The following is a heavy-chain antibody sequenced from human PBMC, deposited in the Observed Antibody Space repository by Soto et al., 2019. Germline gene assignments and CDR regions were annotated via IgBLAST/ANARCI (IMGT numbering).Heavy chain of an antibody. V-gene: IGHV3-30*04. D-gene: IGHD3-10*01. Sequence: GGSLRLSCAASGFTFSSYTVHWVRQAPGKGLEWVTVISYDGKFKDYIDSVKGRFTISRDNSKNTLDLQMNSLRPEDTAVYYCARGGAGFFDYWGQGTLVTVSS. J-gene: IGHJ4*02. CDR2: ISYDGKFK. CDR3: ARGGAGFFDY. CDR1: GFTFSSYT.